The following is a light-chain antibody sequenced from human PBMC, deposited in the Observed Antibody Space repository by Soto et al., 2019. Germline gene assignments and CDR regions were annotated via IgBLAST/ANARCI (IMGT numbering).Light chain of an antibody. J-gene: IGKJ4*01. V-gene: IGKV1-5*01. Sequence: DIQITQSPSSVSASVGDRVTLTCRASQGIGDRLAWYQQKPGKVPQLLIFDASSLESGTPSRFSGRRSGTQFTLTINGLQPDDFATYYCQQYDNYKPLTFGGGTKVDI. CDR3: QQYDNYKPLT. CDR2: DAS. CDR1: QGIGDR.